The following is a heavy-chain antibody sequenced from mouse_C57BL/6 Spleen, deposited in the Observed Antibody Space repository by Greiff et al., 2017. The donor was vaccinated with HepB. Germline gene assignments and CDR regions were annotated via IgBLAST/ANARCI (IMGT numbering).Heavy chain of an antibody. CDR3: ARGELRLRRGFAY. D-gene: IGHD3-2*02. CDR2: IYPSDSDT. Sequence: QVQLQQSGAELVRPGSSVKLSCKASGYTFTSYWMDWVKQRPGQGLEWIGNIYPSDSDTNYNHKFKNKATLTVDKSSSTAYMQLSSLTSEDSAVYYCARGELRLRRGFAYWGQGTLVTVSA. CDR1: GYTFTSYW. J-gene: IGHJ3*01. V-gene: IGHV1-61*01.